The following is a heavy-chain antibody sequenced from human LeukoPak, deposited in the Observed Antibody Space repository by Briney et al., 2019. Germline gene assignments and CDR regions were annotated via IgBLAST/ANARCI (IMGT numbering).Heavy chain of an antibody. CDR2: MNPNSGNT. J-gene: IGHJ4*02. CDR3: ARASRTSGSYFSPPGY. Sequence: ASVKVSCKAPGYTFTSYDINWVRQATGQGLEWMGWMNPNSGNTGYAQKFQGRVTMTRNTSISTAYMELSSLRSEDTAVYYCARASRTSGSYFSPPGYWGQGTLVTVSS. D-gene: IGHD1-26*01. V-gene: IGHV1-8*01. CDR1: GYTFTSYD.